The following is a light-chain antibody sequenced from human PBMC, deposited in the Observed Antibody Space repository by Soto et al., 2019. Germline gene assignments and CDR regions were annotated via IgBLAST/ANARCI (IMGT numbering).Light chain of an antibody. CDR2: EVS. CDR3: SSYAGSNKPYV. J-gene: IGLJ1*01. V-gene: IGLV2-8*01. CDR1: SSDVGGYNY. Sequence: QSVLTQPPSASGSPGQSVTISCTGTSSDVGGYNYVSWYQQHPGKAPKLMIYEVSKRPSGVPDRFSGSKSGNTASLTVSGLQAEEEADYYCSSYAGSNKPYVFGTGTKVTVL.